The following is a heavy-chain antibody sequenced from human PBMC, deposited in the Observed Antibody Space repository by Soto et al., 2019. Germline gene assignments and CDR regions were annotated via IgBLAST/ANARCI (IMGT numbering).Heavy chain of an antibody. Sequence: SETLSLTCTVSGGSINSGGFYWSWIRQHPGKGLEWIGYIYYSGSTYYNPSLKSRVIISVDTSKNQFSLRLRSVTAADTAVFYFARAASFYYDNTGYYHFDYWGQGSLVTVSS. V-gene: IGHV4-31*03. J-gene: IGHJ4*02. D-gene: IGHD3-22*01. CDR2: IYYSGST. CDR1: GGSINSGGFY. CDR3: ARAASFYYDNTGYYHFDY.